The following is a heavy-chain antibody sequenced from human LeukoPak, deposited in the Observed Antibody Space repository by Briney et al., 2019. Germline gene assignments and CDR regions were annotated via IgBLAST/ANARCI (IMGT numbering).Heavy chain of an antibody. D-gene: IGHD3-10*01. V-gene: IGHV3-7*03. Sequence: PGGSLRLSCAASGFTSRYYSMNWVRQAPGKGLEWVANIKQDGSEKYYVDSVKGRFTSSRDNAKNSLYLQMNSLRAEDTAVYYCAKSRGSGSSMARGVNFDYWGQGTLVTVSS. CDR1: GFTSRYYS. J-gene: IGHJ4*02. CDR2: IKQDGSEK. CDR3: AKSRGSGSSMARGVNFDY.